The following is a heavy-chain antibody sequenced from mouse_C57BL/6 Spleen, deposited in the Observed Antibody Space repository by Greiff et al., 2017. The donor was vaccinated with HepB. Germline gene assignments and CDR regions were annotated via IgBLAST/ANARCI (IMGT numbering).Heavy chain of an antibody. V-gene: IGHV5-16*01. Sequence: EVQLVESEGGLVQPGSSMKLSCTASGFTFSDYYMAWVRQVPEKGLEWVANINYDGSSTYYLDSLKSRFIISRDNAKNILYLQMSSLKSEDTATYYCAREREIYYGNYLDYWGQGTSVTVSS. D-gene: IGHD2-1*01. J-gene: IGHJ4*01. CDR3: AREREIYYGNYLDY. CDR1: GFTFSDYY. CDR2: INYDGSST.